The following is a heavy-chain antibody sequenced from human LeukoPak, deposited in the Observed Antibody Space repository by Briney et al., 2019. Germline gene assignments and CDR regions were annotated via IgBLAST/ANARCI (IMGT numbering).Heavy chain of an antibody. Sequence: GGSLRLSCAASGFTFSGYAMSWVRQAPGKGLEWVSAISGSGGSTYYADSVKGRFTISRDNSKNTLYLQMNSLRAEDTAVYYCAKDFSPVWFGSAGYFDYWGQGTLVTVSS. CDR1: GFTFSGYA. J-gene: IGHJ4*02. CDR3: AKDFSPVWFGSAGYFDY. D-gene: IGHD3-10*01. CDR2: ISGSGGST. V-gene: IGHV3-23*01.